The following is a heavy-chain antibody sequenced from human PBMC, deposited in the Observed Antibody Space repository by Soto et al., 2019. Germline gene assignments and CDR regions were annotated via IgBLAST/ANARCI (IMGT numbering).Heavy chain of an antibody. D-gene: IGHD4-17*01. J-gene: IGHJ5*02. CDR3: ARDDDYEANAIDL. Sequence: QVQLVESGGGVVQPGRSLRLSCVASGFTFSRYGMHWVRQAPGKGLEWVAVIWNDGSNQVYDDSVKGRFTISRDNSKNTLYLEMDSLRDEDTSVYYCARDDDYEANAIDLWGQGTLVTVSS. CDR2: IWNDGSNQ. CDR1: GFTFSRYG. V-gene: IGHV3-33*01.